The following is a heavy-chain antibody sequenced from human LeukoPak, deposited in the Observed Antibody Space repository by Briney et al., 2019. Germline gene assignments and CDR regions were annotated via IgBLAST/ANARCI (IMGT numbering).Heavy chain of an antibody. J-gene: IGHJ6*02. CDR1: GFTFSSYS. CDR3: ARDDCPRIAVAGSCRGPYYYYYYGMDV. Sequence: GGSLRLSCAASGFTFSSYSMNWVRQAPGKGLEWGSAISSSSSYIYYADSVKGRFTISRDNAKNSLYLQMNSLRAEDTAVYYCARDDCPRIAVAGSCRGPYYYYYYGMDVWGQGTTVTVSS. CDR2: ISSSSSYI. V-gene: IGHV3-21*01. D-gene: IGHD6-19*01.